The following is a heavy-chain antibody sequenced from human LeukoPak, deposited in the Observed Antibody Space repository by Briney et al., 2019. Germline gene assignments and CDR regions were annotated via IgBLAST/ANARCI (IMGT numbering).Heavy chain of an antibody. CDR2: IIPIFGTT. J-gene: IGHJ4*02. CDR3: ARGHYYYGSGSYEPLYLYFDY. Sequence: ASVKVSCKASGGTFGSYAFSWVRQAPGQGLEWMGGIIPIFGTTNYAQRFQGRVTITADESTSTAYMELSSLRSEDTAVYYCARGHYYYGSGSYEPLYLYFDYWGQGTLVTVSS. CDR1: GGTFGSYA. D-gene: IGHD3-10*01. V-gene: IGHV1-69*13.